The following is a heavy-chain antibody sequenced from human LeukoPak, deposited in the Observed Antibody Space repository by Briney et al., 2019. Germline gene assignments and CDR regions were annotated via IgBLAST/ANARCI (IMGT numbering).Heavy chain of an antibody. Sequence: PGGSLRLSCAASGLTFSSYWMSWVRQAPGKGLEWVSSISSSSSYIYYADSVKGRFTISRDNAKNSLYLQMNSLRAEDTAVYYCARALGLTDYWGQGTLVTVSS. D-gene: IGHD4/OR15-4a*01. CDR1: GLTFSSYW. J-gene: IGHJ4*02. V-gene: IGHV3-21*01. CDR3: ARALGLTDY. CDR2: ISSSSSYI.